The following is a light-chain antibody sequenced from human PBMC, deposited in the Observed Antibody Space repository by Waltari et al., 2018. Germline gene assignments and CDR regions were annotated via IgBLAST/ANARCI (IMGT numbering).Light chain of an antibody. V-gene: IGLV3-21*04. J-gene: IGLJ2*01. CDR2: YDT. CDR3: QVWDSSGDHHVV. CDR1: NIVAKT. Sequence: SYVLTQPPSVSVAPGETARITCGGRNIVAKTVHWYQQKPGQAPVLVIYYDTDRPSGVPERFSASNPGNTATLTISRVEAGDEADYYCQVWDSSGDHHVVFGGGTKLTVL.